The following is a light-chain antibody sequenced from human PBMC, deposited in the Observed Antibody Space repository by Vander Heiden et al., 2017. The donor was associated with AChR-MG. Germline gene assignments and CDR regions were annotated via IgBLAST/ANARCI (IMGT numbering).Light chain of an antibody. J-gene: IGLJ3*02. Sequence: QSVLTPPPSVSGAPGQRVTISCTGSSSDIGAGYVVRRYQQPPGTAPNLLVYGNGNRPSGVPDRFSSSKSGTSASLAIAGLQAEDEADYYCQSYDSSLSGWVFGGGTKLTVL. CDR2: GNG. CDR3: QSYDSSLSGWV. CDR1: SSDIGAGYV. V-gene: IGLV1-40*01.